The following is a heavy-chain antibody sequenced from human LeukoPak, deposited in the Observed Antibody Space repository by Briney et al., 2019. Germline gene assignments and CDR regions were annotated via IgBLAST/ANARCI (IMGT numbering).Heavy chain of an antibody. CDR2: IYYSGRT. J-gene: IGHJ6*03. CDR1: GGSISSYF. CDR3: ARPSSYYYYMDV. V-gene: IGHV4-59*08. Sequence: SETLSLTCTVSGGSISSYFWSWIRQAPGKGLEWIGYIYYSGRTSYNPSLKRRVTISVDTSKNQFSLKLSSVTAADTAVYYCARPSSYYYYMDVWGKGTTVTVSS. D-gene: IGHD3-16*02.